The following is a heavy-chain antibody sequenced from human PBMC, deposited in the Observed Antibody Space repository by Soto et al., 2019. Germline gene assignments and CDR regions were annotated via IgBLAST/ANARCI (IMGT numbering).Heavy chain of an antibody. CDR3: ARDDYGNYGYFDL. V-gene: IGHV1-69*08. Sequence: QVQLVQSGAEVKKPGSSVKVSCKASGGTFSSYTISWVRQAPGQGLEWMGRIIPILGIANYAQKFQGRVTITADKSTSTAYMELSSLRSEDTAVYYWARDDYGNYGYFDLWGRGTLVTVSS. D-gene: IGHD4-17*01. CDR1: GGTFSSYT. CDR2: IIPILGIA. J-gene: IGHJ2*01.